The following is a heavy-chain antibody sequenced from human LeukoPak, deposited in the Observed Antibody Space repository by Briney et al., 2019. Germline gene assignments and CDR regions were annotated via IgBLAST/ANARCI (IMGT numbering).Heavy chain of an antibody. J-gene: IGHJ4*02. V-gene: IGHV1-2*02. CDR3: ARGGRRTVTADY. Sequence: GAPVKVSCKASGYTFTGYYMHWVRQAPGQGLEWMGWINPNSGGTNYARKFQGRVTMTRDTSISTAYMELSRLRSDDTAVYYCARGGRRTVTADYWGQGTLVTVSS. D-gene: IGHD4-11*01. CDR1: GYTFTGYY. CDR2: INPNSGGT.